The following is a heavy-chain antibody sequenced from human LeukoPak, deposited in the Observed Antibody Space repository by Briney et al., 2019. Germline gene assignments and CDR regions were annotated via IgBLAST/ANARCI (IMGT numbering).Heavy chain of an antibody. V-gene: IGHV3-30-3*01. J-gene: IGHJ4*02. D-gene: IGHD3-22*01. Sequence: QPGRPLRLSCAASGFTFSSYAMHWVRQAPGKGLEWVAVISYDGSNKYYADSVKGRFTISRDNSKNTLYLQMNSLRAEDTAVYYCARAMIVVVSGDYWGQGTLVTVSS. CDR2: ISYDGSNK. CDR1: GFTFSSYA. CDR3: ARAMIVVVSGDY.